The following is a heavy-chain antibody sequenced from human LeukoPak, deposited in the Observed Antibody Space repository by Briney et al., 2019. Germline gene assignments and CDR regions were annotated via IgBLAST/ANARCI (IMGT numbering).Heavy chain of an antibody. Sequence: ASVKVSCKASGYTFTGYYMHWVRQAPGQGLEWMGWINPNSGGTNYAQKFQGRVTMTRDTSISTAYMELSRLRSDDTAVYYCARARPYITMVRGVIISNLFDPWGQGTLVTVSS. CDR1: GYTFTGYY. CDR3: ARARPYITMVRGVIISNLFDP. CDR2: INPNSGGT. V-gene: IGHV1-2*02. D-gene: IGHD3-10*01. J-gene: IGHJ5*02.